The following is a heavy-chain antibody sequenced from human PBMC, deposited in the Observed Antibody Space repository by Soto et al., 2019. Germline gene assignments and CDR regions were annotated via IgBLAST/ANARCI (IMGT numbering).Heavy chain of an antibody. CDR3: AKEGDQLGEGYFDY. D-gene: IGHD3-16*01. CDR1: GFTFSSYA. CDR2: ISGSGGST. Sequence: EVQLLESGGGLVQPGGSLRLSCAASGFTFSSYAMSWVRQAPGKGLEWVSAISGSGGSTYYADSVKGRFTISRDNSKNTLNLQMNTLRAEETAGYYCAKEGDQLGEGYFDYWGQGTLVTVSS. V-gene: IGHV3-23*01. J-gene: IGHJ4*02.